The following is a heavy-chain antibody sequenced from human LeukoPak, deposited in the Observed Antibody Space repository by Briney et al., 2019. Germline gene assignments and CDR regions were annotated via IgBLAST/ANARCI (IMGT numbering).Heavy chain of an antibody. CDR2: IGTAGDP. Sequence: GGSLRLSCAASGFTFSSYDMHWVRQATGKGLEWVSAIGTAGDPYYPGSVKGRFTISRENAKNSLYLQMNSLRAGDTAVHYCARAVTMVRGKLYYYYGMDVWGKGTTVTVSS. D-gene: IGHD3-10*01. CDR1: GFTFSSYD. V-gene: IGHV3-13*05. CDR3: ARAVTMVRGKLYYYYGMDV. J-gene: IGHJ6*04.